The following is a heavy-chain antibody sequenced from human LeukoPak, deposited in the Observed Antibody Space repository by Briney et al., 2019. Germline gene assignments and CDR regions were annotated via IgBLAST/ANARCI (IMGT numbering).Heavy chain of an antibody. D-gene: IGHD3-3*01. CDR1: GFTFSSYG. Sequence: GGSLRLSCAASGFTFSSYGMHWVRQAPGKGLEWVAFIRYDGSNKYYADSVKGRFTISRDNSKNTLYLQMNSLRAEDTAVYYCARNSRFLEWLPYYFDYWGQGTLVTVSS. CDR3: ARNSRFLEWLPYYFDY. CDR2: IRYDGSNK. J-gene: IGHJ4*02. V-gene: IGHV3-30*02.